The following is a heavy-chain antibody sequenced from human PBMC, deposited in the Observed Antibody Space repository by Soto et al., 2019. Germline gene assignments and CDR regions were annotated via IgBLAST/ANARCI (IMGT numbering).Heavy chain of an antibody. CDR1: GGSFSGYY. Sequence: SETLSLTCAVYGGSFSGYYWRWIRQPPGKGLEWIGEINHSGSTNYNPSLKSRVTISVDTSKNQFSLKLSSVTAAHTDVYYCASIQSSEGQLFGESIDAFDIWGQGTMVTVSS. J-gene: IGHJ3*02. V-gene: IGHV4-34*01. CDR3: ASIQSSEGQLFGESIDAFDI. D-gene: IGHD3-10*02. CDR2: INHSGST.